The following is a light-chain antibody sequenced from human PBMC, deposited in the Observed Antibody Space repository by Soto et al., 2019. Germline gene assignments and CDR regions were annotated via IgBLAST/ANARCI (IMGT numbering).Light chain of an antibody. V-gene: IGKV1-5*01. CDR1: QNISDW. Sequence: DIQMTQSPSTLSASEGDRVSITCRASQNISDWLAWYQQKPGQAPKLLIYDASRLERGVPSRFSGSGSGTEFPLTISRLQPDDFATYYCQQYNSYSPSWTFGQGTTVEIK. J-gene: IGKJ1*01. CDR2: DAS. CDR3: QQYNSYSPSWT.